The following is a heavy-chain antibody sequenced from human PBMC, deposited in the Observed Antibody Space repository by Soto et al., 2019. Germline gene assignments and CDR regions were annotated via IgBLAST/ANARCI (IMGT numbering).Heavy chain of an antibody. CDR2: IYYSGST. CDR1: GESFSGYY. V-gene: IGHV4-34*01. CDR3: ARAQPRGCLDP. D-gene: IGHD3-10*01. J-gene: IGHJ5*02. Sequence: PSETLSLTCAVYGESFSGYYWCWVRLRPGKGLEWIGEIYYSGSTNYNPSLKSRVTISVDTSKNQFSLKLSSVTAADTAVYYCARAQPRGCLDPWGQGTLVTGST.